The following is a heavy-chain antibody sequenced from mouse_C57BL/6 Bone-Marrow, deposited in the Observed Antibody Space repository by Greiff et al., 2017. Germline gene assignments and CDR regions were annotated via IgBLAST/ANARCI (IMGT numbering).Heavy chain of an antibody. D-gene: IGHD3-2*02. V-gene: IGHV3-6*01. CDR3: ARAGEGGYFDV. CDR2: ISYDGSN. J-gene: IGHJ1*03. CDR1: GYSITSGYY. Sequence: VQLQESGPGLVKPSQSLSLTCSVTGYSITSGYYWNWIRQFPGNKLEWMGYISYDGSNNYNPSLKNRISITRDTSKNQFFLKLNSVTTEDTATYYCARAGEGGYFDVWGTGTTVTVSS.